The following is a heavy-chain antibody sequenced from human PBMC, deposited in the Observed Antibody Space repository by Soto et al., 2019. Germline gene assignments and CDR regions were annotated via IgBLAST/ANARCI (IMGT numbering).Heavy chain of an antibody. CDR1: GFTFSTYA. Sequence: PGGSLRLSCSASGFTFSTYAMHWVRQAPGKVLEYVSAISSVVGSTYYADSVKGRFTISRDNSQNTLYLQMSSLGPEDTAVYYCVILGGFNWTLYYHSPAMCVWGQGTSVNGSS. D-gene: IGHD1-20*01. J-gene: IGHJ6*01. V-gene: IGHV3-64D*06. CDR3: VILGGFNWTLYYHSPAMCV. CDR2: ISSVVGST.